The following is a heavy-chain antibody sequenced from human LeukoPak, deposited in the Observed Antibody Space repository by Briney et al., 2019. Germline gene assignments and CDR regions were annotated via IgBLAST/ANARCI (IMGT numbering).Heavy chain of an antibody. J-gene: IGHJ4*02. CDR3: TSRYDFWSGYFQGYYFDF. CDR2: IHPDGTEK. V-gene: IGHV3-7*01. Sequence: GGSLRLSCAAPGLTFTNYWMHWVRQAPGKGLESVAYIHPDGTEKYYMESLRGRFAISRDNAKNSLCLQMSNLRDEDTAVYYCTSRYDFWSGYFQGYYFDFWGQGSLVTVSS. CDR1: GLTFTNYW. D-gene: IGHD3-3*01.